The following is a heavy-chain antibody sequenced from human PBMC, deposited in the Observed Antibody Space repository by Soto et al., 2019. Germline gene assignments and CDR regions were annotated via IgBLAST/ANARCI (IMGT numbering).Heavy chain of an antibody. CDR2: LYYSGST. J-gene: IGHJ6*02. D-gene: IGHD3-16*01. Sequence: SETLSLTCTFSGGSISSDEYYWSWIRKPPGKGLEWIGWIGYLYYSGSTYYNPSLKSRATISVDTSKNQFSLKLSSVTGADTAVYYCARVPRLRPYYYGMDVWGQGTTVTVSS. V-gene: IGHV4-30-4*01. CDR1: GGSISSDEYY. CDR3: ARVPRLRPYYYGMDV.